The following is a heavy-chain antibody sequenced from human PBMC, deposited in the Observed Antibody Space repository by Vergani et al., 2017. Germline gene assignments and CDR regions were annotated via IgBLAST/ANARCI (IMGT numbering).Heavy chain of an antibody. CDR1: GFTFSSYA. Sequence: EVQLLESGGGLVQPGGSLRLSCAASGFTFSSYAMSWVRQAPGKGLEWVSAISGSGGSTYYADAVKGRCTISRDNSKHTLYLQLNSLRAEDTAVYYCAKHLLIVVVITYFDYWGQGTLVTVSS. CDR3: AKHLLIVVVITYFDY. J-gene: IGHJ4*02. V-gene: IGHV3-23*01. D-gene: IGHD3-22*01. CDR2: ISGSGGST.